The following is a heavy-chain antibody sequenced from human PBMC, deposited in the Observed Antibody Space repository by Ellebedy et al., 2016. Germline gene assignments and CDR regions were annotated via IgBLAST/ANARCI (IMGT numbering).Heavy chain of an antibody. Sequence: GESLKISCAASGFTFSSYGMHWVRQAPGKGLVWVARINSDGSTTNYADSVKGRFTMSRDNSKNTVYLQMDSLRADDTAAYFCARPWRSQAYDHYTLDVWGQGTTVIVSS. J-gene: IGHJ6*02. D-gene: IGHD5-12*01. CDR3: ARPWRSQAYDHYTLDV. CDR1: GFTFSSYG. CDR2: INSDGSTT. V-gene: IGHV3-74*01.